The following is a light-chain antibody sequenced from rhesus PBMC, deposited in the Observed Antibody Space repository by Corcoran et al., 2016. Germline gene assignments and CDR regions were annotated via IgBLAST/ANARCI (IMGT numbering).Light chain of an antibody. CDR3: QQCYSYPIYS. V-gene: IGKV1-38*01. CDR2: ESS. J-gene: IGKJ2*01. CDR1: QGISTY. Sequence: DIQLTQSPSSLYASVGDRVTITCRASQGISTYLAWYQQKSGKAPKLLIYESSNLHSGVPSRLSGSGSGTEFTHTISSLQTEDLATYYCQQCYSYPIYSFGPGTKWEIK.